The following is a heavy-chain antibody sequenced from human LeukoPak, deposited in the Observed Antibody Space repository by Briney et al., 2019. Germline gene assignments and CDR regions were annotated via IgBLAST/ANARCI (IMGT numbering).Heavy chain of an antibody. CDR3: ARGPTSQQWLSYHYYYMDV. J-gene: IGHJ6*03. CDR1: GGSFSGYY. V-gene: IGHV4-34*01. CDR2: INHSGST. D-gene: IGHD6-19*01. Sequence: PSETLSLTCAVYGGSFSGYYWSWIRQPPGKGLEWIGEINHSGSTNYNPSLKSRVTISVDTSKNQFSLKLSSVTAADTAVYYCARGPTSQQWLSYHYYYMDVWGKGTTVTASS.